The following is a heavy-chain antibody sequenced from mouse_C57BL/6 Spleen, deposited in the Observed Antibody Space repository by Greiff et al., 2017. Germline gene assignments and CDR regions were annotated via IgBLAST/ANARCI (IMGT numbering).Heavy chain of an antibody. CDR1: GYTFTSYW. J-gene: IGHJ3*01. CDR3: APGDYDYAWFAY. Sequence: QVQLQQSGTELVKPGASVKLSCKASGYTFTSYWMHWVKQRPGQGLEWIGNINPSNGGTNYNEKFKSKATLTVDKSSSTAYMQLSSLTSEDSAVYYCAPGDYDYAWFAYWGQGTLVTVSA. D-gene: IGHD2-4*01. V-gene: IGHV1-53*01. CDR2: INPSNGGT.